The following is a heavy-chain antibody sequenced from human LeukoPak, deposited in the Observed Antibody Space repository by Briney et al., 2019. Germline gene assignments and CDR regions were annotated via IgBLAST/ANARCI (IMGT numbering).Heavy chain of an antibody. CDR1: GYSFTNYG. CDR2: INPSGGST. Sequence: ASVKVSCKTSGYSFTNYGITWVRQAPGQGLEWMGIINPSGGSTSYAQKFQGRVTMTRDTSTSTVYMELSSLRSEDTAVYYCASHPTAQDAFDIWGQGTMVTVSS. J-gene: IGHJ3*02. D-gene: IGHD4-11*01. V-gene: IGHV1-46*01. CDR3: ASHPTAQDAFDI.